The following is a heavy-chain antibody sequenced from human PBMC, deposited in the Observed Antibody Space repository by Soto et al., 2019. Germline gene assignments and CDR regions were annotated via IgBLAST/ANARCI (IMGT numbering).Heavy chain of an antibody. J-gene: IGHJ5*02. CDR1: GGSLSGYY. Sequence: QVQLQQWGAGLLNPSETLSLTCAVYGGSLSGYYWSWIRQPPGKGLEWIGEINRSGSTNYIPSLKSRVIISVDTSRNQFSLKLSSVTAADTAVYYCARGLLGGAATWGQGTLVTVSS. D-gene: IGHD3-16*01. V-gene: IGHV4-34*01. CDR2: INRSGST. CDR3: ARGLLGGAAT.